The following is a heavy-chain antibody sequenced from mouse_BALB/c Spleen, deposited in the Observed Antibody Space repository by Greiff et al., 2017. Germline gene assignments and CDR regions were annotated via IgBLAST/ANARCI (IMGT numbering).Heavy chain of an antibody. J-gene: IGHJ1*01. V-gene: IGHV1S137*01. CDR1: GYTFTDYA. D-gene: IGHD4-1*01. CDR3: ARGTSGTWGYFDV. Sequence: QVQLQQSGAELVRPGVSVKISCKGSGYTFTDYAMHWVKQSHAKSLEWIGVISTYYGDASYNQKFKGKATMTVDKSSSTAYMELARLTSEDSAIYYCARGTSGTWGYFDVWGAGTTVTVSS. CDR2: ISTYYGDA.